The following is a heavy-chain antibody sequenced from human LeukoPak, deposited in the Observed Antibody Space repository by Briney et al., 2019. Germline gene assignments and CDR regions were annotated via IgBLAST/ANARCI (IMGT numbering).Heavy chain of an antibody. Sequence: SETLSLTCTVSGGSISSYYWSWIRQPPGKGLECIGYIYYSGSTNYNPSLKSRVTISVDTSKNQFSLKLSSVTAADTAVYYCARRTYFCDSSGYYFDYWGQGTLVTVSS. J-gene: IGHJ4*02. CDR3: ARRTYFCDSSGYYFDY. CDR2: IYYSGST. V-gene: IGHV4-59*01. D-gene: IGHD3-22*01. CDR1: GGSISSYY.